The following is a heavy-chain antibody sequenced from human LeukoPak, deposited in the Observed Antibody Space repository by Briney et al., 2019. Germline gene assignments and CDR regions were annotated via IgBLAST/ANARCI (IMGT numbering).Heavy chain of an antibody. CDR1: GGSISSYY. D-gene: IGHD1-14*01. CDR3: ARDRPGPFDP. J-gene: IGHJ5*02. CDR2: IYYSGST. V-gene: IGHV4-59*12. Sequence: SETLSLTCTVSGGSISSYYWSWIRQPPGKGLEWIGYIYYSGSTNYNPSLKSRVTISVDTSKNQFSLKLSSVTAADTAVYYCARDRPGPFDPWGQGTLVTVSS.